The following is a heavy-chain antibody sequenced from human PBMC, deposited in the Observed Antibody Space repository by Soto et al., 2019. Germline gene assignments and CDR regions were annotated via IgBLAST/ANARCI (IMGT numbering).Heavy chain of an antibody. Sequence: EVQLLESGGGLVQPGGSLRLSCAASGFTFSSYAMTWVRQAPGKGLEWVSAISGSGGSTYYADSVKGRFTISRDNSKNTLYLQMNSLRAEDTAVYYCANCLSPYYYGMDVWGQGTTVTVSS. CDR2: ISGSGGST. CDR1: GFTFSSYA. V-gene: IGHV3-23*01. CDR3: ANCLSPYYYGMDV. J-gene: IGHJ6*02.